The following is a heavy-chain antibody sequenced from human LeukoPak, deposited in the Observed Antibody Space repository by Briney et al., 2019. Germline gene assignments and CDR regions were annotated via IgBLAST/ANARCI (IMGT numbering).Heavy chain of an antibody. J-gene: IGHJ4*02. V-gene: IGHV4-59*03. CDR3: ARGPFFPGYTSRLYYFDY. CDR1: SGSIRTFY. D-gene: IGHD6-13*01. CDR2: VSETGTT. Sequence: ASETLSLTCTVSSGSIRTFYWSWIRQPPVKGPEWIGFVSETGTTNYNPSLNSRVSISIDVSKKQFSLTLNSVRVADSAVYFCARGPFFPGYTSRLYYFDYWGPGTLVTVSS.